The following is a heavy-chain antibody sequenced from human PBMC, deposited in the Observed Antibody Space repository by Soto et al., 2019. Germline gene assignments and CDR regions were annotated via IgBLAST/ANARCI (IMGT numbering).Heavy chain of an antibody. Sequence: SETLSLTCTVSGGSISSGGYYWSWIRQHPGKGLEWIGYIYYSGSTYYNPSLKSRVTISVDTSKNQFSLKLSSVTAADTAVYYCARARGSVLRFLEWFLMDVWGQGTTVTVS. CDR2: IYYSGST. D-gene: IGHD3-3*01. CDR1: GGSISSGGYY. CDR3: ARARGSVLRFLEWFLMDV. J-gene: IGHJ6*02. V-gene: IGHV4-31*03.